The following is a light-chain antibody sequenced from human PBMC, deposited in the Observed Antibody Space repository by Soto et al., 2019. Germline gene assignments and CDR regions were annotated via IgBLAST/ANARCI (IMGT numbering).Light chain of an antibody. V-gene: IGKV1-13*02. CDR3: QQSDSYPIT. CDR1: QDIRGA. J-gene: IGKJ5*01. CDR2: DVS. Sequence: AIQVTQSPSSLSASVGDRVTITCRASQDIRGALAWYQQKPGKAPNLLIYDVSTLESGVPSRFSGSGSGTEFTLTNSSLQPEDFGTFYCQQSDSYPITFGHGTRLEIK.